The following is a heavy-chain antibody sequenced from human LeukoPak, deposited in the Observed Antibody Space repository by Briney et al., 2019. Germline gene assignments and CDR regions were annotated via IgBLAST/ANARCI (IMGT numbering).Heavy chain of an antibody. J-gene: IGHJ4*02. CDR1: GYTLTELS. Sequence: ASVKVSCKVSGYTLTELSMHWVRQAPGKGLEWVGGFDPEDGETIYAQKFQGRVTMTEDTSTDTAYMELSSLRSEDTAVYYCATPFGVVVPAAIGPFDYWGQGTLVTVSS. CDR2: FDPEDGET. D-gene: IGHD2-2*02. CDR3: ATPFGVVVPAAIGPFDY. V-gene: IGHV1-24*01.